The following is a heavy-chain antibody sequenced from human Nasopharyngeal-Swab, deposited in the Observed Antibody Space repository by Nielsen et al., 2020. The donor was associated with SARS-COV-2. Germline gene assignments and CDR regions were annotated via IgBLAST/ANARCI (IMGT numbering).Heavy chain of an antibody. J-gene: IGHJ6*03. CDR3: ARGYRSWSFPSSYYYYYMDV. CDR2: ISHSGAT. V-gene: IGHV4-34*01. CDR1: GGSFSDNY. D-gene: IGHD3-3*01. Sequence: GSLRLSCAVYGGSFSDNYWNWVRQSPGKGLEWIGEISHSGATNYKSSLKSRVVMSVDTSKNQFSLNLRSVTAADTAAYYCARGYRSWSFPSSYYYYYMDVWGQGTTVTVSS.